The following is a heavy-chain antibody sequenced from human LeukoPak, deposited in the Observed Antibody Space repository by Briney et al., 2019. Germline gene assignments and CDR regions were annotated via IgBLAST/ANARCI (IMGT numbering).Heavy chain of an antibody. J-gene: IGHJ5*02. CDR3: ARNSIRDNWFDP. Sequence: ASVKVSCKASGGTFSSYAISWVRQAPGQGLEWMGWISAYNGNTNYAQKLQGRVTMTTDTSTSTAYMELRSLRSDDTAVYYCARNSIRDNWFDPWGQGTLVTVSS. V-gene: IGHV1-18*01. D-gene: IGHD4-23*01. CDR1: GGTFSSYA. CDR2: ISAYNGNT.